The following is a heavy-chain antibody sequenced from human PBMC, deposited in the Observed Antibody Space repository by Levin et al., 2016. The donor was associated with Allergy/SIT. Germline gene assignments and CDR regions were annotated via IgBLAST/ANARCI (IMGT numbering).Heavy chain of an antibody. CDR3: AKDGESITMLRASKYYFDS. V-gene: IGHV1-3*04. Sequence: ASVKVSCKASGYTFTNYAMHWVRQAPGQRLEWMGWINTGHGNTKYSQKFQGRVTISRDTSASTAYMELSNLRFEDTAVYYCAKDGESITMLRASKYYFDSWGQGTLVTVSS. D-gene: IGHD3-10*01. CDR1: GYTFTNYA. CDR2: INTGHGNT. J-gene: IGHJ4*02.